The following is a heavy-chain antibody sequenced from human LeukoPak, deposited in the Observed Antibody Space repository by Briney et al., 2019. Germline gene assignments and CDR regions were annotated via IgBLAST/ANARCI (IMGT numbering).Heavy chain of an antibody. CDR3: ARPLEPSPAFDI. CDR1: GDSISSRNW. V-gene: IGHV4-4*02. CDR2: IYDSGTT. J-gene: IGHJ3*02. Sequence: SETLSLTCAVSGDSISSRNWWSWVRQPPGKGLEWIGEIYDSGTTNYNPSLKSRITISVDKSKNQFSLKLNSVTAADTAVYYCARPLEPSPAFDIWGQGTMVTVSS.